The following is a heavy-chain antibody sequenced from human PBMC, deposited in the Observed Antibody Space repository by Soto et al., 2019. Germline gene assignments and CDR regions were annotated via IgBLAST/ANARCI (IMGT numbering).Heavy chain of an antibody. CDR2: ISSSGSTI. V-gene: IGHV3-48*03. CDR1: GFTFSSYK. D-gene: IGHD6-13*01. Sequence: GGSLRLSCAASGFTFSSYKMNWVRQAPGKGLEWGYYISSSGSTIYYADSVKGRFTISRVNTKNSLYLQMNSLRAEDTAGSYCASGYSSSWYAFDIWGQGTMVTVSS. J-gene: IGHJ3*02. CDR3: ASGYSSSWYAFDI.